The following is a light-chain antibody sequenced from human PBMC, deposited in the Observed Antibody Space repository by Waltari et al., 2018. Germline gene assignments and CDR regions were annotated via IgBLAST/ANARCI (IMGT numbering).Light chain of an antibody. V-gene: IGLV2-23*02. CDR2: EVN. Sequence: QSALTQPASVSGSPGQSITISCTGTSSDVGSFNLVSWYQLLPGNAPKLLISEVNKRPSGVSNRFSGSKSGITASLTISGLQAGDEADYYCCSYAGSTTFVLFGGGTKLTVL. J-gene: IGLJ2*01. CDR1: SSDVGSFNL. CDR3: CSYAGSTTFVL.